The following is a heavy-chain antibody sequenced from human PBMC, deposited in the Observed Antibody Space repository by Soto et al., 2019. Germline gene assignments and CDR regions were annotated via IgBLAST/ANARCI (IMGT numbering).Heavy chain of an antibody. CDR2: INHSGST. Sequence: SETLSLTCAVYGGSFSGYYWSWIRQPPGKGLEWIGEINHSGSTNYNPSLKSRVTISVDTSKNQFSLKLSSVTAADTAVYYCARGGDTMVRGVTHYYYYGMDVWGQGTTVTVSS. CDR3: ARGGDTMVRGVTHYYYYGMDV. CDR1: GGSFSGYY. J-gene: IGHJ6*02. D-gene: IGHD3-10*01. V-gene: IGHV4-34*01.